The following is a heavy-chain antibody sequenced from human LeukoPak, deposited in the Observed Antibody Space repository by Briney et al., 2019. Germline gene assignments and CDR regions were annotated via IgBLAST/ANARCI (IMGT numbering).Heavy chain of an antibody. Sequence: SETLSLTCTVSGGSISSSSYYWGWIRQPLGKGLEWIGSIYYSGSTYYNPSLKSRVTISVDTSKNQFSLKLSSVTAADTAVYYRAGMGETYYDFWSGYYKASENWFDPWGQGTLVTVSS. CDR2: IYYSGST. CDR1: GGSISSSSYY. D-gene: IGHD3-3*01. J-gene: IGHJ5*02. V-gene: IGHV4-39*07. CDR3: AGMGETYYDFWSGYYKASENWFDP.